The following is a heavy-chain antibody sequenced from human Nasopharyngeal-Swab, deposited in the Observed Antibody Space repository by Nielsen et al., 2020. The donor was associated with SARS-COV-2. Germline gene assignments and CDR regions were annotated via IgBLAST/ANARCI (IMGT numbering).Heavy chain of an antibody. CDR1: GFTFSSYG. J-gene: IGHJ3*02. V-gene: IGHV3-33*01. CDR2: IWYDGSNK. CDR3: ARNIAPDYYYDSSGYYDAFDI. Sequence: GESLKISCAASGFTFSSYGMHWVRQAPGKGLEWVAVIWYDGSNKYYADSVKGRFTISRDNSKNTLYLQMNSLRAEDTAVYYCARNIAPDYYYDSSGYYDAFDIWGQGTMVTVSS. D-gene: IGHD3-22*01.